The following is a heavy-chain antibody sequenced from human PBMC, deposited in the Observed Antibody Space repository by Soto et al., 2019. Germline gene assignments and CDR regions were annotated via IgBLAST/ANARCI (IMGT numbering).Heavy chain of an antibody. D-gene: IGHD6-6*01. CDR2: IYHSGST. J-gene: IGHJ5*02. V-gene: IGHV4-30-4*01. CDR1: GGSISSGDYY. Sequence: SETLSLTCTVSGGSISSGDYYWSWIRQPPGKGLEWIGYIYHSGSTYYNPSLKSRVTISVDTSKNQFSLKLSSVTAADAAVYYCARERPDGARLDPWGQGTLVTVSS. CDR3: ARERPDGARLDP.